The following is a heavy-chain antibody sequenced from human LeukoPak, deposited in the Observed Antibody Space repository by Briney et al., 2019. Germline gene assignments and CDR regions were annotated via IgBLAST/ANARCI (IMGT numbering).Heavy chain of an antibody. CDR1: GFTVSSNY. CDR2: IYVAGSA. V-gene: IGHV3-53*01. CDR3: ARAIQFQLLKGYFDY. D-gene: IGHD2-2*01. J-gene: IGHJ4*02. Sequence: GGSLRLSCAASGFTVSSNYMSWLRQAPGKGLEWVSTIYVAGSAYYADFLKGRFTISRDNSKNTVYLQMNSLRAEDTAVYYCARAIQFQLLKGYFDYWGQGALVTVSS.